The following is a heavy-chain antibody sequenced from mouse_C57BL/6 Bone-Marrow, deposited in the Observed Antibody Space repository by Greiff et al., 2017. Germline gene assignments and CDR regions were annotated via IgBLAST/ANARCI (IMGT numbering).Heavy chain of an antibody. V-gene: IGHV2-2*01. J-gene: IGHJ4*01. CDR3: AREVTTSSSFYAMDY. CDR2: IWSGGST. D-gene: IGHD2-5*01. CDR1: GFSLTSYG. Sequence: VQGVESGPGLVQPSQSLSITCTVSGFSLTSYGVHWVRQSPGKGLEWLGVIWSGGSTDYNAAFISRLSISKDNSKSQVFFKMNSLQADDTAIYYCAREVTTSSSFYAMDYWGQGTSVTVFS.